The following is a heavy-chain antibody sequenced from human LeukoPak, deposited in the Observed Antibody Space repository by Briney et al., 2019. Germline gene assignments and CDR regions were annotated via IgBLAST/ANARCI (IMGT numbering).Heavy chain of an antibody. CDR3: AKGHCSSTSCLSSAEYFQH. J-gene: IGHJ1*01. V-gene: IGHV3-23*01. Sequence: GGSLRLSCAASGFTFSSYAMSWVRQAPGKGLEWVSAISGSGGSTYYADSVKGRFTISRDNSKNTLYLQMNSLRAEDTAVYYCAKGHCSSTSCLSSAEYFQHWGQGTLVTVPS. D-gene: IGHD2-2*01. CDR2: ISGSGGST. CDR1: GFTFSSYA.